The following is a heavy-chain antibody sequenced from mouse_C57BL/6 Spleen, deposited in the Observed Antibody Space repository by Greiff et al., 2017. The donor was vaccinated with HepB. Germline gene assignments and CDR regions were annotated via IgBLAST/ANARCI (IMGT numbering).Heavy chain of an antibody. CDR1: GYAFSSSW. V-gene: IGHV1-82*01. J-gene: IGHJ2*01. CDR3: ARRGTGTERNYFDY. CDR2: IYPGDGDT. Sequence: QVQLKESGPELVKPGASVKISCRASGYAFSSSWMNWVKQRPGKGLEWIGRIYPGDGDTNYNGKFKGKATLTADKSSSTAYMQLSSLTSEDSAVYFCARRGTGTERNYFDYWGQGTTLTVSS. D-gene: IGHD4-1*01.